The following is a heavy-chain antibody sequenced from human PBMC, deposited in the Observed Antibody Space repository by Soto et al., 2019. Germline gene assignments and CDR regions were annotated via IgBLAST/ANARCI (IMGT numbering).Heavy chain of an antibody. Sequence: PSETLSLTCAVFSASLGDHYWAWIRQSPDTGLEWIVEVHPSGSTDYNPSRKSRPTLSLDTSKNQFSLKLSSVTAADTPVYYCARSKRLRCWSIRRGEWFDPGGQGTLVTVSS. J-gene: IGHJ5*02. D-gene: IGHD3-16*01. CDR2: VHPSGST. CDR3: ARSKRLRCWSIRRGEWFDP. V-gene: IGHV4-34*01. CDR1: SASLGDHY.